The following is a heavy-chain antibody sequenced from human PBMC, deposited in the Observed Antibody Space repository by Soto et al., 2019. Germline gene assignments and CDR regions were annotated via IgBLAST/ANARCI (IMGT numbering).Heavy chain of an antibody. CDR2: IIPIFGTA. Sequence: QVQLVQPGAEVKKPGSSVKVSCKASGGTFSSYAISWVRQAPGQGLEWMGGIIPIFGTANYAQKFQGRVTITADESTSTAYMELSRLRSEDTAVYYCARDGYYYDSSGYYYYFDYWGQGTLVTVSS. V-gene: IGHV1-69*12. D-gene: IGHD3-22*01. CDR1: GGTFSSYA. J-gene: IGHJ4*02. CDR3: ARDGYYYDSSGYYYYFDY.